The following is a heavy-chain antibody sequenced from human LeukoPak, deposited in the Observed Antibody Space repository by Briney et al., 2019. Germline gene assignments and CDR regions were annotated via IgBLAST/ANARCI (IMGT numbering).Heavy chain of an antibody. J-gene: IGHJ6*03. V-gene: IGHV3-7*01. D-gene: IGHD3-3*01. Sequence: GGSLRLSCAASGFTFSSYWMSWVRQAPGKGLEWVANIKQDGSEKYYVDSVKGRFTISRDNAKNSLYLQMNSLRAEDTAVYYCARDRYDFWSGTLYYYYMDVWGKGTTVTVSS. CDR2: IKQDGSEK. CDR1: GFTFSSYW. CDR3: ARDRYDFWSGTLYYYYMDV.